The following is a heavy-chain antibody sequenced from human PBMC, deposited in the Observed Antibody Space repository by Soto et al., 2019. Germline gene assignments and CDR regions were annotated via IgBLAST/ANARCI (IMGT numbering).Heavy chain of an antibody. CDR1: GYTYISYS. V-gene: IGHV1-3*01. D-gene: IGHD3-22*01. J-gene: IGHJ4*02. CDR2: INVGNGNT. Sequence: EASVKVSCKASGYTYISYSMHWVRQAPGQRLEWMGWINVGNGNTKYSQNFQGRVTINQDTSASTAYMELNSLRAEDTAVYYCARDYYKYYDSSGYYRSPAYWGQGTLVTAPQ. CDR3: ARDYYKYYDSSGYYRSPAY.